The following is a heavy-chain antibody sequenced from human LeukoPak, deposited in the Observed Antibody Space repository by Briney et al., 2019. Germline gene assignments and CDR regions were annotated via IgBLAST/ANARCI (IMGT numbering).Heavy chain of an antibody. CDR1: GGSISSYY. J-gene: IGHJ5*02. D-gene: IGHD1-26*01. V-gene: IGHV4-59*08. CDR3: ARVEVGATDYFDP. CDR2: IYYSGST. Sequence: SETLSLTCTVSGGSISSYYWSWIRQPPGKGLEWIGYIYYSGSTNYNPSLKSRVTISVDTSKNQFSLKLSSVTAADTAVYYCARVEVGATDYFDPWGQGTLVTVSS.